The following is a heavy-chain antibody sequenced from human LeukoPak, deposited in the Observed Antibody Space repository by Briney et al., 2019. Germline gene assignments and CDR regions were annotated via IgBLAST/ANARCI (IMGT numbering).Heavy chain of an antibody. CDR2: INPSGGST. Sequence: APVKVSCKAPGYTFTSYYIHWVRQAPGQGLEWMGIINPSGGSTSYAQKFQGRVTMTRDTSTSTVYMELSSLRSEDTAVYYCARAHTAMVELDFDYWGQGNLVTVSS. CDR1: GYTFTSYY. V-gene: IGHV1-46*01. CDR3: ARAHTAMVELDFDY. D-gene: IGHD5-18*01. J-gene: IGHJ4*02.